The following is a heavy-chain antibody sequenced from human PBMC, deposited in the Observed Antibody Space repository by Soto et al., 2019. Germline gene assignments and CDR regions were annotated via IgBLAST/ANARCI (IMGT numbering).Heavy chain of an antibody. CDR2: SSGSGGST. J-gene: IGHJ4*02. CDR3: AKDRLASWIQLWSYFDY. D-gene: IGHD5-18*01. Sequence: GSLRLSCAASGFTLRSYPLGRVRPAPGKGLEWVSASSGSGGSTYYADSVKGRFTISRDNSKNTLYLQMNSLRAEDTAVYYCAKDRLASWIQLWSYFDYWGQGTLVTVSS. CDR1: GFTLRSYP. V-gene: IGHV3-23*01.